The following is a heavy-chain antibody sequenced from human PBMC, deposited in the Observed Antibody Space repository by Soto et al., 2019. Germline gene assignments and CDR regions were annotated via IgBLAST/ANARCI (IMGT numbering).Heavy chain of an antibody. J-gene: IGHJ4*01. D-gene: IGHD1-20*01. CDR1: GYSFPSYW. Sequence: LVESLKIFCKGPGYSFPSYWIGWGRQMHRESLEWMAIIPPGTPDTTYRPSLQRQVTISADKSISNAYVQWSSLKASDTAMYYCARPGGITGTTRPYYFECWGHGKLVTVSS. V-gene: IGHV5-51*01. CDR3: ARPGGITGTTRPYYFEC. CDR2: IPPGTPDT.